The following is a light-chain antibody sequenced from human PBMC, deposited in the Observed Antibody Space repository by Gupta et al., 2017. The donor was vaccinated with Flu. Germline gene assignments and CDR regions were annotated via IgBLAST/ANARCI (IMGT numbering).Light chain of an antibody. Sequence: RVTISCSGRSSNSGSNDVTWYQQLPGAAPNLLISINDQRPSGVPDRFSGSKSGTSASLAISGLQSEDEADYYCAASNDSLNGRVFGGGTKLTVL. CDR1: SSNSGSND. J-gene: IGLJ3*02. CDR3: AASNDSLNGRV. V-gene: IGLV1-44*01. CDR2: IND.